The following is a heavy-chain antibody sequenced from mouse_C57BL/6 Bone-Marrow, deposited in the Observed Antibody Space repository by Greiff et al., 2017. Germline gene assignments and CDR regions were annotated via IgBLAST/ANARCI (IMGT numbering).Heavy chain of an antibody. Sequence: DVMLVESGGGLVKPGGSLKLSCAASGFTFSSYSMSWVRQTPEKRLEWVATISDGGSCTYYPDNVKGRFTISRDNATNNLYLQMSHLKSEDTAMYYCARDPHYSNYEGFAYWDQGTLVTVSA. D-gene: IGHD2-5*01. V-gene: IGHV5-4*01. J-gene: IGHJ3*01. CDR2: ISDGGSCT. CDR1: GFTFSSYS. CDR3: ARDPHYSNYEGFAY.